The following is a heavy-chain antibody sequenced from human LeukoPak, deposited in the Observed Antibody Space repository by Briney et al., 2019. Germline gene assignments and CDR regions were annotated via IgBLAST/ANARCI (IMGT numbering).Heavy chain of an antibody. D-gene: IGHD3-3*01. CDR1: GYSFTSYW. Sequence: GESLKISCKGSGYSFTSYWIGWVRQMPGKGLEWMGIIYPGDSDTRYSPSFQGQVTISADKSISTAYLQWNSLKASDTAMYYCARGGQNYDFWSGPYYMDVWGKGTTVTVSS. CDR2: IYPGDSDT. CDR3: ARGGQNYDFWSGPYYMDV. J-gene: IGHJ6*03. V-gene: IGHV5-51*01.